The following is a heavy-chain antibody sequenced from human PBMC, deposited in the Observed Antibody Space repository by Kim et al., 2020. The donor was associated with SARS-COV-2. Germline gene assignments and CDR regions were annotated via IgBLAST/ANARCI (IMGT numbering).Heavy chain of an antibody. CDR1: GFTFSDSG. J-gene: IGHJ4*02. CDR3: VRHGRCGDDCISLDY. D-gene: IGHD2-21*02. V-gene: IGHV3-73*01. Sequence: GGSLRLSCTASGFTFSDSGLHWVRQASGKGLEWVGRIRAKVNSHTTTYAASVKGRFTISRDDSKNTAYLQMNSLQTEDTAVYYCVRHGRCGDDCISLDYWGQGTLVTVSS. CDR2: IRAKVNSHTT.